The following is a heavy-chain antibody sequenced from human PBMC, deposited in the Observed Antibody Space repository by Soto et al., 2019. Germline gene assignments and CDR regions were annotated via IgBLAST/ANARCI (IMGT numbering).Heavy chain of an antibody. CDR1: GRSFSGYY. Sequence: PSETLSPTFCYSGRSFSGYYWSWIRQPPGTGLEWIGEINHSGSTNYNPSLKSRVTISVDTSKNQFSLKLSSVTAADTAVYYCARGPPYYYGSGSYYTQYGMDVWGQGTTVT. V-gene: IGHV4-34*01. CDR3: ARGPPYYYGSGSYYTQYGMDV. J-gene: IGHJ6*02. CDR2: INHSGST. D-gene: IGHD3-10*01.